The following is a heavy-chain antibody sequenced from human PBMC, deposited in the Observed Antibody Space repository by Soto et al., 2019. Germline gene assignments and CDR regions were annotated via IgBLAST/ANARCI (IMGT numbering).Heavy chain of an antibody. V-gene: IGHV3-23*01. CDR2: ISANGQGI. D-gene: IGHD1-7*01. Sequence: GGSLRLSCVVSGLTFSSSALSWVRQAPGKGLEWVSAISANGQGIYYADSVWGRFTISRDNSKNTIFLHMDSLRAEDTAVYYCARDRNYPRDQFHYWGQGTLVTVSS. J-gene: IGHJ4*02. CDR3: ARDRNYPRDQFHY. CDR1: GLTFSSSA.